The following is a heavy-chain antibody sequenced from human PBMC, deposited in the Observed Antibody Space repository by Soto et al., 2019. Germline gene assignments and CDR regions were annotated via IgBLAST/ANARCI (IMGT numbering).Heavy chain of an antibody. CDR1: GGSISSYY. D-gene: IGHD3-10*01. CDR2: IYYSGST. CDR3: ARRGIGSGSYYTNYYYYMDV. V-gene: IGHV4-59*01. Sequence: TSETLSLTCTVSGGSISSYYWSWIRQPPGKGLEWIGYIYYSGSTNYNPSLKSRVTISVDTSKNQFSLKLSSVTAADTAVYYCARRGIGSGSYYTNYYYYMDVWGKGTTVTVSS. J-gene: IGHJ6*03.